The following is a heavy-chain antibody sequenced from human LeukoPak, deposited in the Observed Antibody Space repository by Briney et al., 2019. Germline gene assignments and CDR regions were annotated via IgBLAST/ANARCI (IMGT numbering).Heavy chain of an antibody. Sequence: GASVKVSCKASGYTFTGYYMHWVRQAPGQGLEWMGWIDPNSGGTNYAQKFQGRVTMTRDTSISTAYMELSRLRSDDTAVYYCARDPIPGDIVVVPAARELPDYWGQGTLVTVSS. CDR2: IDPNSGGT. CDR1: GYTFTGYY. CDR3: ARDPIPGDIVVVPAARELPDY. J-gene: IGHJ4*02. D-gene: IGHD2-2*01. V-gene: IGHV1-2*02.